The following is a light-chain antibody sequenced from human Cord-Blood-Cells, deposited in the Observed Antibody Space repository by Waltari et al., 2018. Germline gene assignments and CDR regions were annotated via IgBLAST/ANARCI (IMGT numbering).Light chain of an antibody. J-gene: IGLJ3*02. CDR2: EDN. Sequence: FMLTQPHSVSESPGKTVTISCTRSSGSIPSNYVQWYQQRPGSSPTTVIYEDNQRPSGVPDRFSGSIDSSSNSASLTISGLKTEDEADYYCQSYDSSNQVFGGGTKLTVL. CDR3: QSYDSSNQV. V-gene: IGLV6-57*01. CDR1: SGSIPSNY.